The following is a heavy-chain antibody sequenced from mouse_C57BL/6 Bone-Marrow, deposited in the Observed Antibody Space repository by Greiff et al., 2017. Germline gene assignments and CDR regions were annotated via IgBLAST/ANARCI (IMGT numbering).Heavy chain of an antibody. D-gene: IGHD6-1*01. CDR3: TPYHDVRCYAT. Sequence: VQLQQSGAELVRPVASVKLSCTASGFNIQDDYMHWVKQRPEQGLEWIGWIDPENGDTEYASKFQGKSTITADTSSNTAYLQLSSLTSEDTSLYCCTPYHDVRCYATRGPCTTLPVFS. V-gene: IGHV14-4*01. CDR1: GFNIQDDY. CDR2: IDPENGDT. J-gene: IGHJ2*01.